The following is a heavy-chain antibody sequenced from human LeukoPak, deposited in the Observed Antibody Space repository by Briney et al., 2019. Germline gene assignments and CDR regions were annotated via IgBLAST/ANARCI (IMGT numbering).Heavy chain of an antibody. CDR1: SDSTRDVTYY. J-gene: IGHJ4*02. Sequence: SGTLSLTCTVSSDSTRDVTYYCNWIRQHPGKGLEWIGYIYYTGRTYYNPSLESRVTISVDTSKNQFSLKLTSVTAADTAIYYCGRGYGSSTSGFDYWGPGTLVTVSS. CDR3: GRGYGSSTSGFDY. D-gene: IGHD2-2*01. CDR2: IYYTGRT. V-gene: IGHV4-31*03.